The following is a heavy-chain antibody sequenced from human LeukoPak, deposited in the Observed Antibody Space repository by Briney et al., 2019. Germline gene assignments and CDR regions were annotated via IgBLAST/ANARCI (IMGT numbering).Heavy chain of an antibody. J-gene: IGHJ1*01. V-gene: IGHV3-23*01. CDR3: ATKGGITMIVGYFQH. D-gene: IGHD3-22*01. CDR2: ISGSGGST. CDR1: GFTFSSYA. Sequence: GGSLRLSCAASGFTFSSYAMSWVRQAPGKGLEWVSAISGSGGSTYYADSVKGRFTISRDNSKNTLYLQMNSLRAEDTAVYYCATKGGITMIVGYFQHWGQGTLVTVSS.